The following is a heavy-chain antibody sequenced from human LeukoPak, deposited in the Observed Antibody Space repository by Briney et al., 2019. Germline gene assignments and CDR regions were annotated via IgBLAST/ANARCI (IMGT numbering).Heavy chain of an antibody. V-gene: IGHV4-39*01. CDR2: ISYSGST. CDR1: GGSISSSSYY. J-gene: IGHJ4*02. Sequence: SETLSLTCTVPGGSISSSSYYWGWIRQPPGKGLEWIGSISYSGSTYYNSSLKGRVTVSADTSKNQFSLKLSSVTAADTAVDFCASSLGYCSGRSCEYCFDDWGQGTLVTVSS. D-gene: IGHD2-15*01. CDR3: ASSLGYCSGRSCEYCFDD.